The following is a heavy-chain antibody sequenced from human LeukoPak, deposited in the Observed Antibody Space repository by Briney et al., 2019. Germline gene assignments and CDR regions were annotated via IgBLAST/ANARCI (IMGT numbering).Heavy chain of an antibody. V-gene: IGHV1-18*04. Sequence: ASVKVSCRTSGYTFYDYGISWVRQAPGQGLEWMGWIGADTGNTNFAQKLQDRVTMTTDTSTSTAYMELRSLTSDDTAVYYCARDAREPGTTSDFAFWGQGTLVTVSS. J-gene: IGHJ4*02. D-gene: IGHD1-7*01. CDR3: ARDAREPGTTSDFAF. CDR2: IGADTGNT. CDR1: GYTFYDYG.